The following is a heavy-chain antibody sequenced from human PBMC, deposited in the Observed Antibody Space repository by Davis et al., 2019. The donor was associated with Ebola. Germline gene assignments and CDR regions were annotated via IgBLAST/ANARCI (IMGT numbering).Heavy chain of an antibody. CDR1: GGSVSSGSYY. J-gene: IGHJ4*02. D-gene: IGHD2-2*01. V-gene: IGHV4-39*01. CDR2: IYYSGST. CDR3: ASPKYCSSTSCRDY. Sequence: SETLSLTCTVPGGSVSSGSYYWSWIRQPPGKGLEWIGSIYYSGSTYYNPSLKSRVTISVDTSKNQFSLKLSSVTAADTAVYYCASPKYCSSTSCRDYWGQGTLVTVSS.